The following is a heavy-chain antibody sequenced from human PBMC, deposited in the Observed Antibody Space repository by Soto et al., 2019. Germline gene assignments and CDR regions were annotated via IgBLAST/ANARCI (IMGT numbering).Heavy chain of an antibody. Sequence: EVQLLESGGGLVQPGGSLRLSYAASGFTFSSYAMSWVRQAPGKGREWVSAISGSGGSTYYADSVKGRFTISRDNSKNTLYLQMNSLRAEDTAVYYCAKDPPYYYDSSGYYYGGWGQGTLVTVSS. CDR2: ISGSGGST. J-gene: IGHJ4*02. V-gene: IGHV3-23*01. CDR3: AKDPPYYYDSSGYYYGG. D-gene: IGHD3-22*01. CDR1: GFTFSSYA.